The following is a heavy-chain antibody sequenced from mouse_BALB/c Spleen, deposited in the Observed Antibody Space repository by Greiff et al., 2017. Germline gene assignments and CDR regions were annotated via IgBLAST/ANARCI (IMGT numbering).Heavy chain of an antibody. CDR3: ARDYGYGY. Sequence: EVQLVESGGGLVQPGRSLRLSCATSGFTFTDYYMSWVRQPPGKALEWLGFIRNKANGYTTEYSASVKGRFTISRDNSQSILYLQMNTLRAEDSATYYCARDYGYGYWGQGTTLTVSS. D-gene: IGHD1-2*01. CDR1: GFTFTDYY. CDR2: IRNKANGYTT. J-gene: IGHJ2*01. V-gene: IGHV7-3*02.